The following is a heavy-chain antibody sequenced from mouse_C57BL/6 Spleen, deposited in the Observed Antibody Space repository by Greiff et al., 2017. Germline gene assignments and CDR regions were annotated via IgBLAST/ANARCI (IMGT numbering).Heavy chain of an antibody. CDR3: AGRGGFGGAMDY. Sequence: VQLKESGGGLVKPGGSLKLSCAASGFTFSDYGMHWVRQAPEKGLEWVAYISSGSSTIYYADTVKGRFTISRDNAKNTLFLQMTSLRSEDTAMYYCAGRGGFGGAMDYWGQGTSVTVSS. CDR1: GFTFSDYG. CDR2: ISSGSSTI. V-gene: IGHV5-17*01. J-gene: IGHJ4*01. D-gene: IGHD3-1*01.